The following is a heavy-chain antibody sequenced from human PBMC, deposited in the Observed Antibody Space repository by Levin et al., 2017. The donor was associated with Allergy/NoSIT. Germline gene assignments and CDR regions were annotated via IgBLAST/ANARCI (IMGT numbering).Heavy chain of an antibody. V-gene: IGHV4-59*01. J-gene: IGHJ4*02. D-gene: IGHD3-22*01. CDR1: GGSISGYY. CDR2: ISDSGNT. Sequence: SETLSLTCAVSGGSISGYYWSWIRQSPGKGLEWIGYISDSGNTNYNPSLESRVTISVDRSKNQFSLKLTSVTAADTAVYYCARYFGVTSGYYFYFDYWGQGTLVTVSS. CDR3: ARYFGVTSGYYFYFDY.